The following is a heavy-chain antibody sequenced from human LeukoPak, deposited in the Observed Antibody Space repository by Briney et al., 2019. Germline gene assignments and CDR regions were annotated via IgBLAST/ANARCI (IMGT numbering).Heavy chain of an antibody. CDR2: VTGTSGGSTIAT. D-gene: IGHD3-22*01. CDR1: GFTFSTYA. V-gene: IGHV3-23*01. J-gene: IGHJ4*02. Sequence: GGSLRLSCAASGFTFSTYAMTWVRQAPGKGPEWVALVTGTSGGSTIATFYADSVKGRFTISRDNSNNTLFLQMSSLRAEDTAVYYCARARVLVVVIDYFDYWGQGTLVTVSS. CDR3: ARARVLVVVIDYFDY.